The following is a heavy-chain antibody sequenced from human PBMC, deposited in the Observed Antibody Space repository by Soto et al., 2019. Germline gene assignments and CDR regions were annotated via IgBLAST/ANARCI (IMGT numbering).Heavy chain of an antibody. D-gene: IGHD2-15*01. CDR1: GFTFRTYT. J-gene: IGHJ6*02. V-gene: IGHV3-21*01. Sequence: EVQLVESGGGLVKPGGSLRRSCVASGFTFRTYTINWVRQAPGKGLEWVSGIRGFSPYTFYAESVKGRFTISRDNAKNSLYLQMNSLGVEDTAVYYCARDRGYDAHDYYYNAMDVWGQGTTVTVSS. CDR2: IRGFSPYT. CDR3: ARDRGYDAHDYYYNAMDV.